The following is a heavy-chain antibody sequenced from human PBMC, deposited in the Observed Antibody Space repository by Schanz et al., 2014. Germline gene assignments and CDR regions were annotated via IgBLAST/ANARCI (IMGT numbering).Heavy chain of an antibody. CDR3: ARDLISSGWYG. J-gene: IGHJ4*02. Sequence: EVQLVESGGGLVKPGGSLRLSCAASGFTFSNYSMNWVRQAPGKGLEWVSSISSTSSYIFYADSVKGRFTISRDNAKNTLYLQINNLRAEDTAVYYCARDLISSGWYGWGQGTLVTVSS. CDR2: ISSTSSYI. D-gene: IGHD6-19*01. CDR1: GFTFSNYS. V-gene: IGHV3-21*04.